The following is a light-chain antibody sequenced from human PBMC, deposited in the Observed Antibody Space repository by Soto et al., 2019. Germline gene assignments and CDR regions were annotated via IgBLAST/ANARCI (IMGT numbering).Light chain of an antibody. CDR3: QHYSNWPPWT. J-gene: IGKJ1*01. CDR2: GAS. V-gene: IGKV3-15*01. CDR1: QSVSSN. Sequence: EIVMTQSPATLSVSPGERATLSYRASQSVSSNLAWYQQKPGQAPRLLIYGASTRATGIPARFSGSGSGTEFTLTISSLQSEDFAVYYCQHYSNWPPWTFGQGTKVEV.